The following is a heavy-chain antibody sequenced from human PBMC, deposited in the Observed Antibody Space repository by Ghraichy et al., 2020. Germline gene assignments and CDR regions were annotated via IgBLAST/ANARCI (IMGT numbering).Heavy chain of an antibody. CDR1: GYTFTSHD. J-gene: IGHJ6*02. V-gene: IGHV1-8*01. Sequence: ASVKVSCKASGYTFTSHDTNWVRQATGQGLEWMGWMNPNSGNTGYAQKFQGRVTITRNTSISTAYMELSSLRSEDTAVYYCFLVVVPAVSGMDVWGQGTTVTVSS. D-gene: IGHD2-2*01. CDR3: FLVVVPAVSGMDV. CDR2: MNPNSGNT.